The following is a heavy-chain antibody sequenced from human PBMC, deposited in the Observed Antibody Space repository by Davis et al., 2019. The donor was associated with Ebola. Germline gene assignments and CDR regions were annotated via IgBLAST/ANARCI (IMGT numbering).Heavy chain of an antibody. J-gene: IGHJ5*02. V-gene: IGHV3-23*01. CDR1: GFTFSNYA. Sequence: PGGSLRLSCAASGFTFSNYAMSWVRQAPGKGLEWVSGISGSGGSTYYADSVRGRFTISRDNSKNTVHLQMNSLRAEDTAVYYCAKDVPRLRTAVWFDPWGQGTLVTVSS. CDR3: AKDVPRLRTAVWFDP. CDR2: ISGSGGST. D-gene: IGHD3-10*02.